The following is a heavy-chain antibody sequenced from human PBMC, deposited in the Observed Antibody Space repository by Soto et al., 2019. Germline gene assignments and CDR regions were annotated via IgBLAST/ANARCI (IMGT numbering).Heavy chain of an antibody. Sequence: VQLVESGGGVVQPGRSLRLSCAASGFTFSDYAMHWVRQAPGKGLEWVAVVSHDGRNTHYADSVKGRFTISRDSSNNTVSLEMTILRAEDTAVYYCAKGGRQWLVTSDFNYWGQGALVTVSS. CDR3: AKGGRQWLVTSDFNY. CDR1: GFTFSDYA. V-gene: IGHV3-30*18. D-gene: IGHD6-19*01. J-gene: IGHJ4*02. CDR2: VSHDGRNT.